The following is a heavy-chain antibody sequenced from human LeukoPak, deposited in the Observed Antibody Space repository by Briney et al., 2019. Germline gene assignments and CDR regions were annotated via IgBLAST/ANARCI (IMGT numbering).Heavy chain of an antibody. V-gene: IGHV3-73*01. CDR2: IRSKTNNYET. J-gene: IGHJ4*02. CDR1: GLTFSGSV. Sequence: GGSLKLSCVASGLTFSGSVIHWVRQASGKGLEWVGRIRSKTNNYETTHAASVKGRFTISRDDSKNTAFLQMNSLRTEDTAVYYCTRHESDIPFDYWGQGTLVTVSS. D-gene: IGHD2-15*01. CDR3: TRHESDIPFDY.